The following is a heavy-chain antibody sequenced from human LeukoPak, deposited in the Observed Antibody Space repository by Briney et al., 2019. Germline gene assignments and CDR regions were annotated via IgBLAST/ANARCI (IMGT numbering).Heavy chain of an antibody. V-gene: IGHV3-9*01. CDR3: AKDRGYCSSTSCYVFDY. CDR2: ISWNSCSI. Sequence: PGRSLRLSCAASGFTFDDYAMHWVRQAPGKGLEWVSGISWNSCSIGYADSVKGRFTISRDNAKNSLYLQMNSLRAEDTALYYCAKDRGYCSSTSCYVFDYWGQGTLVTVSS. D-gene: IGHD2-2*01. J-gene: IGHJ4*02. CDR1: GFTFDDYA.